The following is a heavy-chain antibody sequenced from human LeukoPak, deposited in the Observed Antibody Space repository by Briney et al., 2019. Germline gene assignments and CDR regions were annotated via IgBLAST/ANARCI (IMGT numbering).Heavy chain of an antibody. V-gene: IGHV3-48*04. CDR3: ARGPSVSSGWYGRDP. Sequence: GGSLRLSCAASGFTFSSYWMSWVRQAPGKGLEWVSYISSSGSTIYYADSVKGRFTISRDNAKNSLYLQMNSLRAEDTAVYYCARGPSVSSGWYGRDPWGQGTLVTVSS. CDR2: ISSSGSTI. J-gene: IGHJ5*02. CDR1: GFTFSSYW. D-gene: IGHD6-19*01.